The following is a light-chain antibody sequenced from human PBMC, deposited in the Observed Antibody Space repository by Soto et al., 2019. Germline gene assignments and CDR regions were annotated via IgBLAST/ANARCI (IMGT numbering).Light chain of an antibody. Sequence: QSVLTQPPSVSGAPGQRVTISCSGSSSNIGAGYDVHWYQHLPGTAPRVLIHGNSNRPSGVPDRFSGSRSGTSASLAITGLQAEDEADYYCQSYDSSLTGHVVFGGGTKLTVL. J-gene: IGLJ2*01. V-gene: IGLV1-40*01. CDR3: QSYDSSLTGHVV. CDR2: GNS. CDR1: SSNIGAGYD.